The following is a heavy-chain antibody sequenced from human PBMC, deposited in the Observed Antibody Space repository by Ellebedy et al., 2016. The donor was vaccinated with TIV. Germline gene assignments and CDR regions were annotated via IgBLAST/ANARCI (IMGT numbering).Heavy chain of an antibody. CDR1: GYTFTNYD. CDR2: MNPNSGGT. CDR3: ARQSKGIISYYYYGMDV. J-gene: IGHJ6*02. V-gene: IGHV1-2*04. D-gene: IGHD3-10*01. Sequence: AASVKVSCKASGYTFTNYDIIWVRQATGQGLEWMGWMNPNSGGTNYAQKFQGWVTMTRDTSISTAYMELSRLRSDDTAVYYCARQSKGIISYYYYGMDVWGQGTTVTVSS.